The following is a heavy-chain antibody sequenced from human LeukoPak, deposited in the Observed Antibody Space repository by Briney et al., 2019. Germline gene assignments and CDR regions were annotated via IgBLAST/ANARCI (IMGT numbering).Heavy chain of an antibody. CDR3: ARNTMVRTQIKKSYYYYYMDV. D-gene: IGHD3-10*01. J-gene: IGHJ6*03. V-gene: IGHV3-23*01. Sequence: QPGGSLRLSCAASGFTFSNYAMSWVRQAPGKGLEWASSISDSGGSTYYADSVKGRFTISRDNSKNTLYLQMNSLRAEDTAVYYFARNTMVRTQIKKSYYYYYMDVWGKGTTVTISS. CDR1: GFTFSNYA. CDR2: ISDSGGST.